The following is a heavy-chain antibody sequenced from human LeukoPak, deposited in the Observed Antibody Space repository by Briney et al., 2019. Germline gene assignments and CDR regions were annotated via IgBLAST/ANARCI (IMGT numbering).Heavy chain of an antibody. CDR1: GFTFSTYS. CDR3: ARISGSYVFDY. D-gene: IGHD1-26*01. Sequence: PGGSLRLSCAASGFTFSTYSMNWVRQAPGKGLEWVSYISSSTYTNYADSVKGRFTISRDNAKNSMYLQMNSLRAEDTAVYYCARISGSYVFDYWGQGTLVTVSS. CDR2: ISSSTYT. J-gene: IGHJ4*02. V-gene: IGHV3-21*05.